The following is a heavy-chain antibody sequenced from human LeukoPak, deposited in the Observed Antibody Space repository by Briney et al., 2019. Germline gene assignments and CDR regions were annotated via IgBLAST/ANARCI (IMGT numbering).Heavy chain of an antibody. Sequence: GGSLRLFCAASGFTFSSYSMNWVRQAPGKGLEWVSSISSSSSYIYYADSVKGRFTISRDNAKNSLYLQMNSLRAEDTAVYYCARDAGFASNDYWGQGTLVTVSS. CDR3: ARDAGFASNDY. CDR1: GFTFSSYS. D-gene: IGHD2-21*01. J-gene: IGHJ4*02. CDR2: ISSSSSYI. V-gene: IGHV3-21*01.